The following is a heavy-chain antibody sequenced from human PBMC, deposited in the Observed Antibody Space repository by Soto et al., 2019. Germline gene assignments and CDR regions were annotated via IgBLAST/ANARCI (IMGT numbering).Heavy chain of an antibody. V-gene: IGHV3-7*01. J-gene: IGHJ6*02. CDR2: INEDGSEK. CDR3: ARCGSYGFVWFYYYAMDV. Sequence: LRLSCFDSGLLFTKHWMVWIRPDPGKGLEGLANINEDGSEKNYVDSVKGRFTISRDNAKNSLYLQMSSLRAEDTAVYYCARCGSYGFVWFYYYAMDVWGQGTAVTVSS. D-gene: IGHD5-18*01. CDR1: GLLFTKHW.